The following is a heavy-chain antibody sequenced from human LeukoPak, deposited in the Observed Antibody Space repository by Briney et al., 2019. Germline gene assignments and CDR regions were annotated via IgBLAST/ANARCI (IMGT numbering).Heavy chain of an antibody. J-gene: IGHJ4*02. CDR1: GGSISSYY. CDR2: FYYSGST. D-gene: IGHD5-18*01. CDR3: ARGPGGYSYGYYFDY. V-gene: IGHV4-59*01. Sequence: PSETLSLTCAVSGGSISSYYWSWIRQPPGKGLEWIGFFYYSGSTNYHPSLKSRVTISVDTSKNHFSLKLSSVTAADTAVYYCARGPGGYSYGYYFDYWGQGTLVTVST.